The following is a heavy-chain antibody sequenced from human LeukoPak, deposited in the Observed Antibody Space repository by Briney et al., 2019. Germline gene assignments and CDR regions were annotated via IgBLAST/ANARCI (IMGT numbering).Heavy chain of an antibody. J-gene: IGHJ4*02. CDR2: IKTDGSSA. CDR3: AKEPYGDPGDYFDY. V-gene: IGHV3-74*01. D-gene: IGHD4-17*01. CDR1: GFSFSSYW. Sequence: GGSLRLSCAASGFSFSSYWMHWVRQAPGKGLVWVSRIKTDGSSATYADSVKGRFTISRDNSKNTLYLQMNSPRAEDTAVYYCAKEPYGDPGDYFDYWGQGTLVTVSS.